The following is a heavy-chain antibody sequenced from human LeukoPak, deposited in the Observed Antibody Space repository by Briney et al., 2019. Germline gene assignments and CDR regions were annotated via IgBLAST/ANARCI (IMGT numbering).Heavy chain of an antibody. Sequence: GASVKVSCKASGYTFTSYGISWVRQAPGQGLEWMGWISAYNGNTNYAQKLQGRVTMTTDTSTSTAYMELRSLISDDTAVYYCARVRTRVTMIVVVIDYWGQGTLVTVSS. V-gene: IGHV1-18*01. CDR2: ISAYNGNT. J-gene: IGHJ4*02. D-gene: IGHD3-22*01. CDR1: GYTFTSYG. CDR3: ARVRTRVTMIVVVIDY.